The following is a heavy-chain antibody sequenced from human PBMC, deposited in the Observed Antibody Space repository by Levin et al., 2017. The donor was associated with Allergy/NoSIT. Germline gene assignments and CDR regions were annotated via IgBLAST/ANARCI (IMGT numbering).Heavy chain of an antibody. CDR2: ISLRSTNI. CDR1: GFTFRSYS. V-gene: IGHV3-48*01. CDR3: ARSGAAAAGAKREYYYYALDV. D-gene: IGHD6-13*01. Sequence: SCGASGFTFRSYSMNWVRQTPGKGLDWVAYISLRSTNIYYAESVKGRFTISRDNAENSLYLQMNSLRAEDTGIYYCARSGAAAAGAKREYYYYALDVWGQGTTVTVSS. J-gene: IGHJ6*02.